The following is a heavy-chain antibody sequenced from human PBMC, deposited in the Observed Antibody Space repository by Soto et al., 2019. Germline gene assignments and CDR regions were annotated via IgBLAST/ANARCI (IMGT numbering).Heavy chain of an antibody. J-gene: IGHJ4*02. CDR2: ISAYNGNT. Sequence: GASVKVSCKASGYTFTSYGISWVRQAPGQGLEWMGWISAYNGNTNYAQKLQGRVTMTTDTSTSTAYMELRSLRSDDTAVYYCARESGDDNTGETAYWGQGTMVTVSS. D-gene: IGHD2-21*02. V-gene: IGHV1-18*04. CDR1: GYTFTSYG. CDR3: ARESGDDNTGETAY.